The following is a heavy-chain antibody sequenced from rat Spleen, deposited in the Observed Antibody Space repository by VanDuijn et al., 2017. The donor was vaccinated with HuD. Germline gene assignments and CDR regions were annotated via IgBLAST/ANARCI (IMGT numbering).Heavy chain of an antibody. V-gene: IGHV5-29*01. D-gene: IGHD3-1*01. J-gene: IGHJ3*01. Sequence: EVQLVESDGDLVQPGRSLKLSCAASGFTFSDYYMAWVRQAPTRGLEWVATISYDGGSIYYRDSVKGRFTIARDNAKSTLYIQMDSLRSEDTATYDGALSWGPSNWFAYCGQGTLVTVSS. CDR2: ISYDGGSI. CDR1: GFTFSDYY. CDR3: ALSWGPSNWFAY.